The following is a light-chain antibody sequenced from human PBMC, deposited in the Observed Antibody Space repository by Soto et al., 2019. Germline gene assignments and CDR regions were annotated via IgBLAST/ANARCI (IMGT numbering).Light chain of an antibody. CDR3: QQRSNWPPWT. J-gene: IGKJ1*01. CDR2: DAS. Sequence: EIVLTQSPATLSLSPGERATLSCRASQSVSSYLAWYQQKPGQAPRLLIYDASSWATGIPARFSGSGSGTDFTLTISSLEPEDFAVYYCQQRSNWPPWTFGQGTKVEIK. V-gene: IGKV3-11*01. CDR1: QSVSSY.